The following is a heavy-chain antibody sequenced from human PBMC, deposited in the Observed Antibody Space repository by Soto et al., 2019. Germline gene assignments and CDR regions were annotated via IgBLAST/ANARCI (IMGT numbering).Heavy chain of an antibody. J-gene: IGHJ4*02. D-gene: IGHD3-16*01. CDR3: AKDGGLAWLHLFDS. CDR1: GFLFDDHA. CDR2: ISWNSANV. V-gene: IGHV3-9*01. Sequence: GGSLRLSCAASGFLFDDHAMHWVRQAPGKGMEWVSSISWNSANVAYADSVKGRFTISRDNAKNSLYLQMNSLRAEDTALYYCAKDGGLAWLHLFDSWGQGTLVTVSS.